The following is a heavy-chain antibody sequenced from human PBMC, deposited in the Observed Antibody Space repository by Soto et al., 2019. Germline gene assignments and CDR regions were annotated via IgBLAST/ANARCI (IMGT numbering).Heavy chain of an antibody. CDR2: ISWNSGII. D-gene: IGHD3-22*01. V-gene: IGHV3-9*01. CDR3: TNYTHSPSGYFEAFDV. J-gene: IGHJ3*01. CDR1: GFTFDDHT. Sequence: DAQLVESGGGLVQPGKSLRISCVASGFTFDDHTMHWVRQAPGRGLEWVSCISWNSGIIGYADSVKGRFTISRDNAKNSLYLRMDSLRPEDTAVYYCTNYTHSPSGYFEAFDVVGEWTKVTVSS.